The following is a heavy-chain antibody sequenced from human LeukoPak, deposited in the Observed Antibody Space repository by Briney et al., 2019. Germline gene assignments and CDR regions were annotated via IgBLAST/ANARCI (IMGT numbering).Heavy chain of an antibody. CDR3: ARDYDILTGPYSLYCYYYGMDV. D-gene: IGHD3-9*01. V-gene: IGHV1-2*02. CDR2: INPNSGGT. J-gene: IGHJ6*02. Sequence: GASVKVSCKASGYTFTGYYMHWVRQAPGQGREWMGWINPNSGGTNYAQKFQGRVTMTRDTSISTAYMELSRLRSDDTAVYYCARDYDILTGPYSLYCYYYGMDVWGQGTTVTVSS. CDR1: GYTFTGYY.